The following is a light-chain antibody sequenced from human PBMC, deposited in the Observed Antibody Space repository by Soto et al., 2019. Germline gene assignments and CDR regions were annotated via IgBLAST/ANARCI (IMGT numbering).Light chain of an antibody. J-gene: IGLJ1*01. CDR1: SSDVGGYNY. CDR3: FSHRGGDSHV. CDR2: GVT. V-gene: IGLV2-14*01. Sequence: QSALTQPASVSGSPGQSITIYCTGTSSDVGGYNYVSWYQQYPGKAPKLMIYGVTNRPSGVSNRFSGSKTGNTASLIISGLQAEDEAYYYCFSHRGGDSHVFGTGTKLTVL.